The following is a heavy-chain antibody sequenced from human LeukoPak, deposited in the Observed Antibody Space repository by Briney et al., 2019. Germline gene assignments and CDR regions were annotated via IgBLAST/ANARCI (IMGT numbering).Heavy chain of an antibody. Sequence: ASVKVSCKASGYTFTGDQIYWLRQAPGQGLEWVGWIKPSSGDTLYEQKFQGRVTMIRDKSISSAYMELSSLRSDDTAVYYCARKSAGFLTAWGQGTLVTVSS. CDR3: ARKSAGFLTA. CDR1: GYTFTGDQ. V-gene: IGHV1-2*02. D-gene: IGHD2/OR15-2a*01. CDR2: IKPSSGDT. J-gene: IGHJ5*02.